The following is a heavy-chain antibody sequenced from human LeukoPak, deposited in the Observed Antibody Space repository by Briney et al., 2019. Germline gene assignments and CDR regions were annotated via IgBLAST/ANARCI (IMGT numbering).Heavy chain of an antibody. CDR1: GYTVTSYY. V-gene: IGHV1-46*01. J-gene: IGHJ4*02. CDR2: LNPSGGSS. Sequence: ASVKVSCKASGYTVTSYYMHWVRQAPGQGLEWMGILNPSGGSSSYAQKFQGRATLTRATSTSTVYMELSSLRSEDTAVYYCARESYGGNPGFDYWGQGTLVTVSS. CDR3: ARESYGGNPGFDY. D-gene: IGHD4-23*01.